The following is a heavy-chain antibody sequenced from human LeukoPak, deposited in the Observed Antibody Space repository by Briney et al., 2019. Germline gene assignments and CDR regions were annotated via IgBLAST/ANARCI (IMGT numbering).Heavy chain of an antibody. V-gene: IGHV4-39*01. J-gene: IGHJ4*02. CDR2: IFYSGST. CDR1: GGSISGSSYY. CDR3: ARIYCSDGSCSRPWDY. Sequence: SETLSLTCTVSGGSISGSSYYWGWIRQPPGKGLDWIGSIFYSGSTYYSPSLKSRLTISVDTSKNQFSLKLSSVTAADTAVYYCARIYCSDGSCSRPWDYWGQGTLVTVSS. D-gene: IGHD2-15*01.